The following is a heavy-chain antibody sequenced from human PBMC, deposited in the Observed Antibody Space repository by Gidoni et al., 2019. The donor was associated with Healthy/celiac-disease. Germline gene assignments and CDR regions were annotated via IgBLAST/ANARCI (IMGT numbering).Heavy chain of an antibody. CDR1: GGTFSSYA. J-gene: IGHJ4*02. V-gene: IGHV1-69*01. D-gene: IGHD6-13*01. CDR3: ARDWRVAAAGTGFDY. CDR2: LIPIFGTA. Sequence: QVQLVQSGAEVKKPVSSVKVSCQASGGTFSSYAISWVRQAPGQGLEWMGGLIPIFGTANYAQKFQGRVTITADESTSTAYMELSSLRSEDTAVYYCARDWRVAAAGTGFDYWGQGTLVTVSS.